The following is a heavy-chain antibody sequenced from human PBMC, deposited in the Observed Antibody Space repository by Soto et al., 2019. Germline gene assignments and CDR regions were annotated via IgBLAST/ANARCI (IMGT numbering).Heavy chain of an antibody. D-gene: IGHD2-15*01. J-gene: IGHJ4*02. V-gene: IGHV4-39*01. CDR2: FYYSGST. Sequence: KPSETLSLTCSVSGASISSSSSHYWGWVRQPPGKGLEWIGNFYYSGSTYYNPSLQSRITISVDMSRNQFSLKLTSVTAADTAVYYCARPRIEGSTPYYFDFWDQGILVTVSS. CDR3: ARPRIEGSTPYYFDF. CDR1: GASISSSSSHY.